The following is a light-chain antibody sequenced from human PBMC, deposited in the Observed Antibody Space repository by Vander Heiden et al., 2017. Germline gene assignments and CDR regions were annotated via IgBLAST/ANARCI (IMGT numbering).Light chain of an antibody. CDR3: QQRSNWPAA. J-gene: IGKJ4*01. CDR1: QSVSSY. CDR2: DAS. Sequence: DIVSTQSPATLSLSPGERATLSCRASQSVSSYLAWYQQKPGQAPRLLIYDASNRATGVPARFSGSGSERDFTLTISSLEPEDFAIYYCQQRSNWPAAFGGGTMVEIK. V-gene: IGKV3-11*02.